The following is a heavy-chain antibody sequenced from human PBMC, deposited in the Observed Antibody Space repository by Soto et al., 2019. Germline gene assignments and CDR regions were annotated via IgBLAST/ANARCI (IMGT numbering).Heavy chain of an antibody. V-gene: IGHV4-34*01. CDR3: ARTSRFDS. CDR1: GGSFTSYY. Sequence: ETLSLTCAVYGGSFTSYYWSWVRQPPGKALEWIGEINHSGNTNYNPSLKSRVTISVDTSKNQFSLKLSSVTAADTAMYYCARTSRFDSWGQGTLVTVSS. D-gene: IGHD6-6*01. CDR2: INHSGNT. J-gene: IGHJ4*02.